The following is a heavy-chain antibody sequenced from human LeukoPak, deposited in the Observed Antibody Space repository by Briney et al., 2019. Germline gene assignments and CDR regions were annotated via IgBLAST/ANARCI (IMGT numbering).Heavy chain of an antibody. CDR3: ARGGRNYYDSSGPFGY. Sequence: GASVKVSCKASGYTFTGYYMHWVRQAPGQGLEWMGWINPNSGGTNYAQKFQGWVTMTRDTSISTAYMELSRLRSDDTAVYYCARGGRNYYDSSGPFGYWGRGTLVTVSS. D-gene: IGHD3-22*01. V-gene: IGHV1-2*04. CDR2: INPNSGGT. J-gene: IGHJ4*02. CDR1: GYTFTGYY.